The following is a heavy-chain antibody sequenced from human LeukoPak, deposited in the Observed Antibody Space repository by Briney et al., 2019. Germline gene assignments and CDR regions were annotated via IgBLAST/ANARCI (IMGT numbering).Heavy chain of an antibody. D-gene: IGHD5-24*01. CDR1: GFTFSSYA. CDR3: AREVEMATIDY. J-gene: IGHJ4*02. V-gene: IGHV4-38-2*02. CDR2: IYHSGST. Sequence: GSLRLSCAASGFTFSSYAMTWIRQPPGKGLEWIGSIYHSGSTYYNPSLKSRVTISVDTSKNQFSLKLSSVTAADTAVYYCAREVEMATIDYWGQGTLVTVSS.